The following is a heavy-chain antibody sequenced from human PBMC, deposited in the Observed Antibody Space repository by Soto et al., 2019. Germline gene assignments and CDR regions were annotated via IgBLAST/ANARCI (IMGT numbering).Heavy chain of an antibody. CDR3: ARVLLTGYYTGGLDYYGMDV. D-gene: IGHD3-9*01. CDR2: INPNSGGT. Sequence: ASVKASCTASGYTFTGYYMHCVRQAPRQGLEWMGWINPNSGGTNYAQKFQGWVTMTRDTSISTAYMELSRLRSDDTAVYYCARVLLTGYYTGGLDYYGMDVWGQGTTVTVSS. J-gene: IGHJ6*02. CDR1: GYTFTGYY. V-gene: IGHV1-2*04.